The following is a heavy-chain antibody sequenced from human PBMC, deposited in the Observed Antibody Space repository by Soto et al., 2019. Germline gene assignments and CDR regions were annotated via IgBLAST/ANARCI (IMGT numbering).Heavy chain of an antibody. Sequence: GGSLRLSCAASGFTFSSYSMNWVRQAPGKGLEWVSSISSSSSYIYYADSVKGRFTISRDNAKNSLYLQMNSLRAEDTAVYYCARSPYDFWSGYSRFDPWGQGTLVTVSS. J-gene: IGHJ5*02. V-gene: IGHV3-21*01. CDR3: ARSPYDFWSGYSRFDP. D-gene: IGHD3-3*01. CDR1: GFTFSSYS. CDR2: ISSSSSYI.